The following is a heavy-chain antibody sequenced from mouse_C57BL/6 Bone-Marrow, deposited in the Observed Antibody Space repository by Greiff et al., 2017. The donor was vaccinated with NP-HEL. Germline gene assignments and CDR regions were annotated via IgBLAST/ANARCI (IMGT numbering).Heavy chain of an antibody. D-gene: IGHD1-1*01. J-gene: IGHJ4*01. CDR3: TRRDYYGSSYLHYYAMDY. Sequence: EVMLVESGEGLVKPGGSLKLSCAASGFTFSSYAMSWVRQTPEKRLEWVAYISSGGDYICYADTVKGRFTISRDNARNTLYLQMSSLKSEDTAMYYCTRRDYYGSSYLHYYAMDYWGQGTSVTVSS. CDR1: GFTFSSYA. V-gene: IGHV5-9-1*02. CDR2: ISSGGDYI.